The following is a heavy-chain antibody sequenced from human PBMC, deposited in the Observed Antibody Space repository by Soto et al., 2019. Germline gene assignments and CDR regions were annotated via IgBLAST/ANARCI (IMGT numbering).Heavy chain of an antibody. Sequence: QITLKESGPTLVKPTQTLTLTCTFSGLSLSTSGVAVGWIRQPPGKALEWLALSYWDDDKLYSASLKSRLTIAKDTSKNQVVLTMTNMDPVDTATYYCAHRQRTVYFDYWGQGTLVTVSS. CDR3: AHRQRTVYFDY. J-gene: IGHJ4*02. V-gene: IGHV2-5*02. CDR2: SYWDDDK. CDR1: GLSLSTSGVA. D-gene: IGHD4-17*01.